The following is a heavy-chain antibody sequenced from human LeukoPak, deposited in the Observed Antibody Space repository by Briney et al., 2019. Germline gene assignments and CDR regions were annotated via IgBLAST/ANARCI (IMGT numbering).Heavy chain of an antibody. V-gene: IGHV1-2*02. D-gene: IGHD2-2*01. Sequence: ASVKVSCKASGYTFTGYYMHWVRQAPGQGLEWMGWVNPKSGGTNYAQKFQGRVTMTRDTSITTAYMELSRLRSDDTAVYYCAREGYCISSNCPVPYWGQGTLVTVSS. CDR3: AREGYCISSNCPVPY. CDR2: VNPKSGGT. J-gene: IGHJ4*02. CDR1: GYTFTGYY.